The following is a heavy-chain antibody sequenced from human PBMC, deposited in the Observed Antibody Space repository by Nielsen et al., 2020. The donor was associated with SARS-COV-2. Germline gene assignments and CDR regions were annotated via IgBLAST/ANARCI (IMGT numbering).Heavy chain of an antibody. J-gene: IGHJ4*02. Sequence: GESLKISCAASGFTFSSYEMNWVRQAPGKGLEWVSYISSSGSTIYYADSVKGRFTISRDNAKNSLYLQMNSLRAEDTAVYYCARDRYCGGDCYSHYFDYWGQGTLVTVSS. V-gene: IGHV3-48*03. D-gene: IGHD2-21*02. CDR1: GFTFSSYE. CDR2: ISSSGSTI. CDR3: ARDRYCGGDCYSHYFDY.